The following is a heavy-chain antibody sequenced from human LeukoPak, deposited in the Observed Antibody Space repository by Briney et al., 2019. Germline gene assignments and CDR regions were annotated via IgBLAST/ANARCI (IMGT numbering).Heavy chain of an antibody. CDR1: GFTFSSYA. CDR3: AKWARYCSSTNCYFSGNGPFDY. D-gene: IGHD2-2*01. CDR2: ISGSGGST. J-gene: IGHJ4*02. Sequence: GGSLRLSCAASGFTFSSYAMSWVRQAPGKGLEWVSAISGSGGSTYYADSVKGRFTISRDNSKNTLYLQMNSLRAEDTAVYYCAKWARYCSSTNCYFSGNGPFDYWGQGTLVTVSS. V-gene: IGHV3-23*01.